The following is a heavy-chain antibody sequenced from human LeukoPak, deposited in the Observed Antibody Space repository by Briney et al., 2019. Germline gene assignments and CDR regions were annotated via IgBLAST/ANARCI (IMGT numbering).Heavy chain of an antibody. D-gene: IGHD3-3*01. CDR1: GGSISSSNW. V-gene: IGHV4-4*02. J-gene: IGHJ6*03. CDR3: ARERGEWLLYRTYYYYMDV. Sequence: SETLSLTCAVSGGSISSSNWWSWVRQPPGKGLEWIGEIYRSGSTNYNPSLQSRVTISVDKSKNQFSLKLSSVTAADTAVYYCARERGEWLLYRTYYYYMDVWGKGTTVTVSS. CDR2: IYRSGST.